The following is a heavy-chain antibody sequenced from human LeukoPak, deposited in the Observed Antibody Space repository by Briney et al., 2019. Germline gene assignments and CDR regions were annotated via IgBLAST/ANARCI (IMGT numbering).Heavy chain of an antibody. CDR1: GFTFSSYW. CDR2: IKQDGSEK. CDR3: ARSIYDSSGYYYDYYYYMDV. J-gene: IGHJ6*03. D-gene: IGHD3-22*01. Sequence: GGSLRLSCAASGFTFSSYWMSWVRQAPGKGLEWVANIKQDGSEKYYVDSVKGRFTISRDNAKNSLYLQMNSLRAEDTAVYYCARSIYDSSGYYYDYYYYMDVWGKGTTVTISS. V-gene: IGHV3-7*01.